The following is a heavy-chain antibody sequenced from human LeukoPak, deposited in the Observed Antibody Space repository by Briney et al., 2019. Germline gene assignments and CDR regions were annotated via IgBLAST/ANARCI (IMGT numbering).Heavy chain of an antibody. CDR3: AKDRGLVGSTPSNFDY. Sequence: GGPLRLSCAASGFTFSSNAMNWVRQAPGKGLEWVSGISGSGGSTYSADSVKGRFTISRDNSKKTVYLQMNSLRAEDTAVYYCAKDRGLVGSTPSNFDYWGQGTLVTVSS. J-gene: IGHJ4*02. CDR1: GFTFSSNA. D-gene: IGHD1-26*01. CDR2: ISGSGGST. V-gene: IGHV3-23*01.